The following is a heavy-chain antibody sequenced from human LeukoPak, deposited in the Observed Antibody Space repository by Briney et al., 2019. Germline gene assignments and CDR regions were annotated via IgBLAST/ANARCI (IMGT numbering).Heavy chain of an antibody. V-gene: IGHV5-10-1*01. D-gene: IGHD5-18*01. CDR1: GHSLTSYW. J-gene: IGHJ4*02. CDR2: IDPSDSYT. Sequence: GESLRISCKGSGHSLTSYWISWVRQMPGKGLEWMGRIDPSDSYTNYSPSFQGHVTLSADKSISTAYLQWSSLKASDTAMYYCARLVVGTAMVPAFDYWGQGTLVTVSS. CDR3: ARLVVGTAMVPAFDY.